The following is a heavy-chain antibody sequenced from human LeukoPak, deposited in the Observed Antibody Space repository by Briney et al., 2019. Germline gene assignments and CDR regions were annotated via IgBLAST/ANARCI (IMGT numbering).Heavy chain of an antibody. J-gene: IGHJ4*02. V-gene: IGHV3-23*01. D-gene: IGHD1-26*01. CDR1: GFTFSSYA. CDR3: ARIGGDSHVDY. CDR2: FGGSGGST. Sequence: PSGGSLRLSCAASGFTFSSYAMSWVRQAPGKGLEWVSVFGGSGGSTYYADSVKGRFTISRDNSKNTLYLQMNSLRAEDTAVYYCARIGGDSHVDYWGQGTLVTVSS.